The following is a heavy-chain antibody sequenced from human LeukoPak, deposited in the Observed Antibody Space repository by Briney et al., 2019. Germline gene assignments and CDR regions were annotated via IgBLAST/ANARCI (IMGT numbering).Heavy chain of an antibody. Sequence: PSGTLSLTCTVSGGSFSSRPYYWSWIRQPAGKGLEWIGRIYTSGDTDYNPSLKSRVTISVDTSKNQFSLQLSSLTASDTAVYYCARVGPYIEVDPWGQGTLVIVSS. D-gene: IGHD5-12*01. CDR3: ARVGPYIEVDP. J-gene: IGHJ5*02. CDR2: IYTSGDT. CDR1: GGSFSSRPYY. V-gene: IGHV4-61*02.